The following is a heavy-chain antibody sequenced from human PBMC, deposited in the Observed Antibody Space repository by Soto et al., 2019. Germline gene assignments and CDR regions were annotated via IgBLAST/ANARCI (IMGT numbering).Heavy chain of an antibody. J-gene: IGHJ4*02. D-gene: IGHD6-19*01. CDR2: ISASGDNA. Sequence: GSLRLSCTASGFIFSSYAMSWVRQAPGKGLEWVSAISASGDNAYYADSVKDRFTISRDRSKSLYLQMKSLRAEDTAIYYCAKFFVAGTRGYFDSWGQGTLVTVSS. CDR1: GFIFSSYA. CDR3: AKFFVAGTRGYFDS. V-gene: IGHV3-23*01.